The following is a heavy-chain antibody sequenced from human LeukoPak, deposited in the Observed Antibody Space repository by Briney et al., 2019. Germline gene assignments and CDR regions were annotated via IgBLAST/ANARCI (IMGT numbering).Heavy chain of an antibody. V-gene: IGHV4-59*08. J-gene: IGHJ4*02. CDR3: ARRRGYSNKEAFDY. CDR1: GGSISDYY. Sequence: SETLSLTCTVSGGSISDYYWTWLRQPPGEGLEWIGYIYHSGNNNYNPSLKSRVTISLDTSKNQFSLKLNSVTAADTAVYYCARRRGYSNKEAFDYWGQGTLVTVSS. CDR2: IYHSGNN. D-gene: IGHD5-12*01.